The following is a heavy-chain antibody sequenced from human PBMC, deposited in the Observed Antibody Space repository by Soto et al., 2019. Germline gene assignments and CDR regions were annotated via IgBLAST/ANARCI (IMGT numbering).Heavy chain of an antibody. V-gene: IGHV4-31*03. D-gene: IGHD3-22*01. CDR2: IYYSGST. CDR3: ARDGYYYDSSGYYFPN. Sequence: PSETLSLTCTVSGGSISSGGYYWSWIRQHPGKGLEWIGYIYYSGSTYYNPSLKSRVTISVDTSKNQFSLKLSSVTAADTAVYYCARDGYYYDSSGYYFPNWGQGTLVTVSS. CDR1: GGSISSGGYY. J-gene: IGHJ1*01.